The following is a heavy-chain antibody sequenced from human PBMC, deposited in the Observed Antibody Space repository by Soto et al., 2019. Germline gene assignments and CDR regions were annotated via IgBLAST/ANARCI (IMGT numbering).Heavy chain of an antibody. Sequence: SETLSLTCTVSGGSITSGPYYWNWIRQPPGKGLEWIGELIHGGSTTYNPSLKSRVTFSLDTSKSQFSLHLLSVTAADTAVYYCARVLGYCSGGSCLNWFDPWGQGTLVTVSS. CDR1: GGSITSGPYY. CDR2: LIHGGST. V-gene: IGHV4-61*01. CDR3: ARVLGYCSGGSCLNWFDP. D-gene: IGHD2-15*01. J-gene: IGHJ5*02.